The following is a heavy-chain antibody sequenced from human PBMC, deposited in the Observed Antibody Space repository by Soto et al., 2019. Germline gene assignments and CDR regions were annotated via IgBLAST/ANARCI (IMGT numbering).Heavy chain of an antibody. J-gene: IGHJ2*01. V-gene: IGHV3-15*07. Sequence: EVQLVESGGGLVKPGGSLRLSCAASGFTFSNAWMNWVRQAPGKGLEWVGRIKSKIDGGTTDYAAPVKGRFTISRDDSQNTLYLQMHSLTTAGSGVYYCPAGIWYCDLWGRGTLVTVSS. CDR3: PAGIWYCDL. CDR1: GFTFSNAW. CDR2: IKSKIDGGTT.